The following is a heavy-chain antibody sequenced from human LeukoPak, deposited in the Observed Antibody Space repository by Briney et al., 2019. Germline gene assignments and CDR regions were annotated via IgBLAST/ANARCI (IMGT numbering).Heavy chain of an antibody. V-gene: IGHV4-59*01. Sequence: SETLSLTCTVSGGSISSYCWSWIRQPPGKGLEWIGYIYYSGSTNYNPSLKSRVTISVDTSKNQFSLKLSSVTAADTAVYYCARDRTYYYYGMDVWAKGARSPSP. CDR2: IYYSGST. CDR1: GGSISSYC. CDR3: ARDRTYYYYGMDV. J-gene: IGHJ6*02.